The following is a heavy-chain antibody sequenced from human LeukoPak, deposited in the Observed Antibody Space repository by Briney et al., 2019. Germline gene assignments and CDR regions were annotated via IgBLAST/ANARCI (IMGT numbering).Heavy chain of an antibody. Sequence: ASVKVSCKASGYTFTSYAMHWVRQAPGQRLEWMGWINAGNGNTKYSQKFQGRVTITRDTSASTAYMELSSLRSEDTAVCYCARDRGSGSYIVFDPWGQGTLVTVSS. D-gene: IGHD3-10*01. CDR1: GYTFTSYA. V-gene: IGHV1-3*01. J-gene: IGHJ5*02. CDR2: INAGNGNT. CDR3: ARDRGSGSYIVFDP.